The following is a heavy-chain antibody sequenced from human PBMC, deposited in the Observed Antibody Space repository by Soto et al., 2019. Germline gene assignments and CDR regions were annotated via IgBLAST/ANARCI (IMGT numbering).Heavy chain of an antibody. Sequence: ASVKVSCKASGDTPSTYYMHWARQAPGQGLEWMGIINPRSGKTNYPQKFQGRVTMTRDTSTTTVYMELSTLRSEDTAMYYCARGVGYSDSSGYPFDYWGQGTLVTSPQ. CDR3: ARGVGYSDSSGYPFDY. V-gene: IGHV1-46*03. D-gene: IGHD3-22*01. J-gene: IGHJ4*02. CDR2: INPRSGKT. CDR1: GDTPSTYY.